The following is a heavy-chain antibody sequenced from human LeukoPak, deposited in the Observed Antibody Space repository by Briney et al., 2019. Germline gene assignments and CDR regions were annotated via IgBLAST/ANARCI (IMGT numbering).Heavy chain of an antibody. CDR1: GFTFSTSW. D-gene: IGHD2-8*01. CDR2: INIDGNTR. V-gene: IGHV3-74*01. Sequence: GGSLRLSCATSGFTFSTSWMHWVRQAPGKGLVWVSRINIDGNTRDYADSVKGRFTISRDNAKNSLYLQMNSLRAEDTAVYYCTRDRVCNTFDYWGQGTLVTVSS. J-gene: IGHJ4*02. CDR3: TRDRVCNTFDY.